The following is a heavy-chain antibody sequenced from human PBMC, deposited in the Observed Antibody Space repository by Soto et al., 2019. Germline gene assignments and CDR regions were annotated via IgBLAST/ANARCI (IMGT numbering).Heavy chain of an antibody. CDR1: GYTLTELS. D-gene: IGHD6-13*01. Sequence: ASVKVSCKVSGYTLTELSMHWVRQDPGKGLEWMGGFDPEDGETIYAQKFQGRVTMTEDTSTDTAYMELSSLRSEDTAVYYCATDKSGSSWPNWFDPWGQGTLVTVSS. CDR3: ATDKSGSSWPNWFDP. V-gene: IGHV1-24*01. CDR2: FDPEDGET. J-gene: IGHJ5*02.